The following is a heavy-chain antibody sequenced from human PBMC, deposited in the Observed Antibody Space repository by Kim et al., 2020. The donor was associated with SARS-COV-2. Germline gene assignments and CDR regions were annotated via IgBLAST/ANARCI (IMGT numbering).Heavy chain of an antibody. CDR1: GFTFGDYA. J-gene: IGHJ6*02. CDR2: IRSKAYGGTT. CDR3: TRVEQLVQNYYYGMDV. V-gene: IGHV3-49*03. Sequence: GGSLRLSCTASGFTFGDYAMSWFRQAPGKGLEWVGFIRSKAYGGTTEYAASVKGRFTISRDDSKSIAYLQMNSLKTEDTAVYYCTRVEQLVQNYYYGMDVWGQGTTVTVSS. D-gene: IGHD6-13*01.